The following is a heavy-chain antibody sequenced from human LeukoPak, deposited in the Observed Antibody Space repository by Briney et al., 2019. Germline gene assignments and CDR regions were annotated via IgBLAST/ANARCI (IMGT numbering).Heavy chain of an antibody. J-gene: IGHJ4*02. V-gene: IGHV3-30*02. CDR2: IRYDGSNK. Sequence: GGSLRLSCAASGFTFSSYGMHWVRQAPGKRLEWVAFIRYDGSNKYYADSVKGRFTISRDNSKNTLYLQMNSLRAEDTAVYYCAKDGWYCRGGSCRVPYFDYWGQGTLVTVSS. CDR1: GFTFSSYG. D-gene: IGHD2-15*01. CDR3: AKDGWYCRGGSCRVPYFDY.